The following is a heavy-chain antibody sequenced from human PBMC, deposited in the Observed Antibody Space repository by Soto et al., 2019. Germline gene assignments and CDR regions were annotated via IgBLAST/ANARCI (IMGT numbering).Heavy chain of an antibody. J-gene: IGHJ4*02. CDR2: ISTSGATR. Sequence: EVQLVESGGGLVQPGGSLRLSCVASGFTFSTDTMNWVRQAPGKGLEWVAHISTSGATRYYADSVKGRFTISRDNAKTTVYVQMDSLRNEDTAVYYCARFFGSGFDYWGQGTLVTVSS. CDR3: ARFFGSGFDY. V-gene: IGHV3-48*02. CDR1: GFTFSTDT. D-gene: IGHD3-3*01.